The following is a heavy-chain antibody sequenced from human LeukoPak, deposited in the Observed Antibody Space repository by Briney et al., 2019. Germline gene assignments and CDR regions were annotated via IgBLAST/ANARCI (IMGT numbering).Heavy chain of an antibody. Sequence: SETLSLTCTVSGGSISSYYWSWIRQPPGKGLEWIGYIYYSGSTNYNPSLKSRVTISVDTSKNQFSLKLSSVTAADTAVYYCARRPGLLPDYWGQGTLVTVSS. D-gene: IGHD2-15*01. CDR1: GGSISSYY. J-gene: IGHJ4*02. CDR2: IYYSGST. CDR3: ARRPGLLPDY. V-gene: IGHV4-59*08.